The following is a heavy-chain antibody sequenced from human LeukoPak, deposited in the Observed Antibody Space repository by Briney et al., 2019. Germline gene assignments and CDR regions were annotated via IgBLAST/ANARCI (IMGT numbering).Heavy chain of an antibody. Sequence: GGSLRLSCAASGFTFSSYSMNWVRQAPGKGLEWVAVISYDGSDKYYADSVKGRFTISRDNSKNTLYLQVNSLRTEDTAAYYCAKVAATLFGFYDFWGQGTLVTVSS. CDR2: ISYDGSDK. D-gene: IGHD3-10*02. J-gene: IGHJ4*02. CDR3: AKVAATLFGFYDF. CDR1: GFTFSSYS. V-gene: IGHV3-30*18.